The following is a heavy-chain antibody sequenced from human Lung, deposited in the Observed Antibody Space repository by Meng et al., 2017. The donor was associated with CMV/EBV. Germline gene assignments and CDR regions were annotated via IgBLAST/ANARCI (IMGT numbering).Heavy chain of an antibody. V-gene: IGHV3-20*04. J-gene: IGHJ6*02. Sequence: GGSXRLXCDASGFRFDDFGMGWVRQAPGKGLEWISGIDWNGGRTVYADSVKGRFTISRDNAENSLYVQMNSLRDEDTAVYYCVRDRIAYGLDVLGQGTTVTVSS. CDR1: GFRFDDFG. CDR3: VRDRIAYGLDV. D-gene: IGHD2-15*01. CDR2: IDWNGGRT.